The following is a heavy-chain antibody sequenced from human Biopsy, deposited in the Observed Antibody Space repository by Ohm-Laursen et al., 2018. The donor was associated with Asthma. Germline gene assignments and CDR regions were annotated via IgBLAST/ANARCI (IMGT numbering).Heavy chain of an antibody. D-gene: IGHD3-3*01. CDR2: ISYDGSNK. Sequence: SLRLSCSASGFTFSSYGMHWVRQAPGKGLEWVAVISYDGSNKYYADSVKGRFTISRDNSKNTLYLQMNSLRAEDTAVYYCARTFHFWSPYHAEHYQLWGQGTLVAVSS. CDR3: ARTFHFWSPYHAEHYQL. J-gene: IGHJ1*01. V-gene: IGHV3-30*03. CDR1: GFTFSSYG.